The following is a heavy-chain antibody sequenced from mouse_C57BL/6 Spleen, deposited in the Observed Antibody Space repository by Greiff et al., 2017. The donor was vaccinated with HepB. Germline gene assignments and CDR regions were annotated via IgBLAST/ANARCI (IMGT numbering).Heavy chain of an antibody. J-gene: IGHJ3*01. CDR1: GYTFTSYW. CDR3: ARGDSSGYGFAY. Sequence: QVQLQQPGAELVMPGASVKLSCKASGYTFTSYWMHWVKQRPGQGLEWIGEIDPSDRYTNYNQKFKGKSTLTVDKSSSTAYMQLSSLTSEDAAVYYCARGDSSGYGFAYWGQGTLVTVSA. V-gene: IGHV1-69*01. D-gene: IGHD3-2*02. CDR2: IDPSDRYT.